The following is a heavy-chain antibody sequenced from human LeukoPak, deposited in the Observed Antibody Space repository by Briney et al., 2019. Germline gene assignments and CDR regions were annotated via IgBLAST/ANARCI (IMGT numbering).Heavy chain of an antibody. CDR3: ATDLVGSPDFDY. J-gene: IGHJ4*02. CDR2: FDPEDGET. V-gene: IGHV1-24*01. CDR1: GYTLTELS. D-gene: IGHD6-6*01. Sequence: ASVKVSCKVSGYTLTELSMHWVRQAPGKGLEWMGGFDPEDGETIYAQKFQGRVTMTEDTSTDTAYMELSSLRSEDTAVYHCATDLVGSPDFDYWGQGTLVTVSS.